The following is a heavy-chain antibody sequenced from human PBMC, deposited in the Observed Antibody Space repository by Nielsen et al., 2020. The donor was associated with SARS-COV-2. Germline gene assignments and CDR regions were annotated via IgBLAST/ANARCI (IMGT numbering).Heavy chain of an antibody. CDR1: GFAFSSYA. CDR2: INSDGSST. V-gene: IGHV3-74*01. CDR3: ARGDIVVVPAAIYYYGMDV. Sequence: GESLKISCAASGFAFSSYAMSWVRQAPGKGLVWVSRINSDGSSTNYADSVKGRFTISRDNAKNTLYLQMNSLRAEDTAVYYCARGDIVVVPAAIYYYGMDVWGQGTTVTVSS. D-gene: IGHD2-2*01. J-gene: IGHJ6*02.